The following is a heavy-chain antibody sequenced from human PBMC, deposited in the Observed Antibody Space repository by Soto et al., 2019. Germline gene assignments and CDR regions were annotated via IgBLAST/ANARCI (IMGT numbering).Heavy chain of an antibody. Sequence: EVQFVESGGGLVQPGGSLRLSCAASGFTFSNYWMHWVRQVPGKGLVWVSRIKNDGSGTYYADSVKGRLTMSRDNAKNTLYLQMNSLRAEDTAVYYCARGDGDYYDGNGYLGRHWGQGTLVTVSS. CDR3: ARGDGDYYDGNGYLGRH. D-gene: IGHD3-22*01. CDR1: GFTFSNYW. V-gene: IGHV3-74*01. J-gene: IGHJ4*02. CDR2: IKNDGSGT.